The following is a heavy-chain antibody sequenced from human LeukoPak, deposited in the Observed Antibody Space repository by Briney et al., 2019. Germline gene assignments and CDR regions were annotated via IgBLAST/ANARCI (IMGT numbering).Heavy chain of an antibody. Sequence: ASVKVSCTASGYPFSSYDINWVRQAPGQGLEWMGWMNPNNGDTGYAQKFQGRVTMTRSTSVSTVHMELNSLTSEDTAVYLCARSAPGTGYTAWGQGTLVTVSS. CDR1: GYPFSSYD. V-gene: IGHV1-8*01. CDR3: ARSAPGTGYTA. CDR2: MNPNNGDT. D-gene: IGHD3-9*01. J-gene: IGHJ4*02.